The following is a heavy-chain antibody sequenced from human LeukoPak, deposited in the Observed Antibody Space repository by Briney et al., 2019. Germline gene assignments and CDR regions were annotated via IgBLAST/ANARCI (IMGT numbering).Heavy chain of an antibody. V-gene: IGHV1-69*04. CDR3: AREPAPLDGSQKEFDY. D-gene: IGHD5-24*01. CDR2: IIPILGIA. Sequence: ASVKVSCKASGGTFSSYAISWVRQAPGQGLEWMGRIIPILGIANYAQKFQGRVTITADKSTSTAYMELSSLRSEDTAVYYCAREPAPLDGSQKEFDYWGQGTLVTVSS. CDR1: GGTFSSYA. J-gene: IGHJ4*02.